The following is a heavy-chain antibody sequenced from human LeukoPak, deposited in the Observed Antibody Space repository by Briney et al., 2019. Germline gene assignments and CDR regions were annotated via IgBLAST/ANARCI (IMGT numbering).Heavy chain of an antibody. Sequence: SETLSLTCTVSGGSISSGSYYWSWIRQPAGKGLEWIGRIYTSGSTNYNPSLKSRVTISVDTSKNQFSLKLSSVTAADTAVYYCARGILVAYYDSSPYFDYWGQGTLVTVSS. J-gene: IGHJ4*02. CDR2: IYTSGST. CDR1: GGSISSGSYY. CDR3: ARGILVAYYDSSPYFDY. V-gene: IGHV4-61*02. D-gene: IGHD3-22*01.